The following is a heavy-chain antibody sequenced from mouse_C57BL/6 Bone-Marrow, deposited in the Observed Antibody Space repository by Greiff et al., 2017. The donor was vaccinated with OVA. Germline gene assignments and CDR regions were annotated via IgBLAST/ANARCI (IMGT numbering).Heavy chain of an antibody. CDR1: GFTFSDYG. D-gene: IGHD1-1*01. CDR2: ISSGSSTI. V-gene: IGHV5-17*01. J-gene: IGHJ1*03. Sequence: EVKLVESGGGLVKPGGSLKLSCAASGFTFSDYGMHWVRQAPEKGLEWVAYISSGSSTIYYADTVKGRFTISRDNAKNTLFLQMTSLRSEDTAMYYCASADYYGSSSPVWGTGTTVTVSS. CDR3: ASADYYGSSSPV.